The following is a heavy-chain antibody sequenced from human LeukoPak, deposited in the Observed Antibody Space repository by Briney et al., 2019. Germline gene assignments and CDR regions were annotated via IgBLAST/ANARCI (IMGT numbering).Heavy chain of an antibody. CDR1: GGSISSGGYY. Sequence: SQTLSLTCTVSGGSISSGGYYWSWIRQPPGKGLEWIGYIYHSGSTYYNPSLKSRVTISIDRSKNQFSLKLSSVTAADTAVYYCAGRYCSSTSCYTSFGTWGQGTLVTVSS. J-gene: IGHJ5*02. V-gene: IGHV4-30-2*02. D-gene: IGHD2-2*02. CDR3: AGRYCSSTSCYTSFGT. CDR2: IYHSGST.